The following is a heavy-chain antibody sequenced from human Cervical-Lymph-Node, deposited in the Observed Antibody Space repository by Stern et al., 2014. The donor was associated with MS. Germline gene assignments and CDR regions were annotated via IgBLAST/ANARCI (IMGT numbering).Heavy chain of an antibody. J-gene: IGHJ4*02. CDR1: GFTFSGYW. V-gene: IGHV3-7*01. D-gene: IGHD1-14*01. CDR2: IKHDGSEE. Sequence: EVQLVESGGGLVQPGGSLRLSCAASGFTFSGYWMSWVRQAPGKGLEWVANIKHDGSEEYYVDSVKGRFTISRDNAKNSLYLQMNSLRAEDTAVYYCARAIVPGSWGQGTLVTVSS. CDR3: ARAIVPGS.